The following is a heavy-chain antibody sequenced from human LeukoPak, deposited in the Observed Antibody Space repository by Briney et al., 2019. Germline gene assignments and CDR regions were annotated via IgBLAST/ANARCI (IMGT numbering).Heavy chain of an antibody. CDR2: ISAYNGNT. Sequence: ASVKVSCKASGYTLTSYGISWVRQAPGQGLEWMGWISAYNGNTNYAQKLQGRVTMTTDTSTRTAYMELRSLRSDDTAVYYCARDGHGDPNYYYYYYMDVWGKGTTVTVSS. CDR3: ARDGHGDPNYYYYYYMDV. J-gene: IGHJ6*03. V-gene: IGHV1-18*01. CDR1: GYTLTSYG. D-gene: IGHD4-17*01.